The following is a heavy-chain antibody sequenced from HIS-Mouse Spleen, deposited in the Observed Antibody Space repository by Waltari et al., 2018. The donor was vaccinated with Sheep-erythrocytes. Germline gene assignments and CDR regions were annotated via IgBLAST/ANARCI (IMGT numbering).Heavy chain of an antibody. J-gene: IGHJ4*02. V-gene: IGHV3-30*01. D-gene: IGHD1-26*01. CDR3: ARVSAGELKYYFDY. CDR2: ISYDGSNK. Sequence: CVAVISYDGSNKYYADSVKGRFTISRDNSTHTLYLQMNSLRAEDTAVYYCARVSAGELKYYFDYWGQGTLVTVSS.